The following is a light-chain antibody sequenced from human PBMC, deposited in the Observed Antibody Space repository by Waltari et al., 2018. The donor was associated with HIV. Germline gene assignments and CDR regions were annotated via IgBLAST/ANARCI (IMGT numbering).Light chain of an antibody. Sequence: QSALTQPASVSGSPGQSITISCTGTSSDVGAYNYVSWHQQHPGKAPKLIIYEVTNRPSGVSKRFSGSKSGNTSSLTISGLQAEDEADYYCSSYTRSATWVFGGGTKLTVL. J-gene: IGLJ3*02. CDR1: SSDVGAYNY. V-gene: IGLV2-14*01. CDR3: SSYTRSATWV. CDR2: EVT.